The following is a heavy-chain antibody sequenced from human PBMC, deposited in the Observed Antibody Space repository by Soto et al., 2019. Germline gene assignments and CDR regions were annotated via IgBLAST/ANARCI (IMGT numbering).Heavy chain of an antibody. Sequence: GSLRLYCAASGFTFSSYSMNGVRQAPGKGLEWVSSISSSSSYIYYADSVKGRFTISRDNAKNSLSLQMNSLSAEDTAVYYCACSFYDSSGSLPFWYWCQGTLVTVSS. CDR3: ACSFYDSSGSLPFWY. CDR2: ISSSSSYI. CDR1: GFTFSSYS. J-gene: IGHJ4*02. V-gene: IGHV3-21*01. D-gene: IGHD3-22*01.